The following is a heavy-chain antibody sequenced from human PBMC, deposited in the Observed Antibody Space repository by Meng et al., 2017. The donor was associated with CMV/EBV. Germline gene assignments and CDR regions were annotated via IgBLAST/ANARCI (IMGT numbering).Heavy chain of an antibody. CDR3: ARTNPSSSSYYFDY. CDR1: GFPLTTSGVR. D-gene: IGHD2-15*01. J-gene: IGHJ4*02. V-gene: IGHV2-70D*14. CDR2: IDWDDDK. Sequence: SGPTLVKLTHILILICSLSGFPLTTSGVRVSCIRQPPGQALEWLARIDWDDDKFYSTSLKTRLTISKDTSKSQVVLTMTNMDPVDTAAYYCARTNPSSSSYYFDYWGQGTLVTVSS.